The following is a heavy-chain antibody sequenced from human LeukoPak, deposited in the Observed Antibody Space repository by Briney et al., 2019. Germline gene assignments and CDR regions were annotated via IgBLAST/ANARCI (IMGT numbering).Heavy chain of an antibody. CDR2: ISSSGRET. CDR3: AKNPPQAMGVVVTVPLFDY. CDR1: LFTIRRYA. D-gene: IGHD3-22*01. J-gene: IGHJ4*02. V-gene: IGHV3-23*01. Sequence: PGGALTLSCTASLFTIRRYAMGWVRQAPARGLEGVSAISSSGRETYYSHAVKGRFTITRDNSKNTLFLQMNGLRPDDTAIYYCAKNPPQAMGVVVTVPLFDYWGEGTLVTVSS.